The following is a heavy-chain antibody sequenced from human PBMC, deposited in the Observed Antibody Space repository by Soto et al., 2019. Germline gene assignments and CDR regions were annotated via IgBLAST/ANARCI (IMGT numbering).Heavy chain of an antibody. CDR2: ISGSGGST. V-gene: IGHV3-23*01. CDR3: ARGVSAGKGSPPDF. D-gene: IGHD6-13*01. Sequence: GGSLRPSCAASGFTFSRFAMRCVRQSTGKGLDWVSAISGSGGSTYSADSVKGRFTISRDNPKNTLYLQMSSLRAEDTAVYYCARGVSAGKGSPPDFWGQGSLVAVTS. CDR1: GFTFSRFA. J-gene: IGHJ4*02.